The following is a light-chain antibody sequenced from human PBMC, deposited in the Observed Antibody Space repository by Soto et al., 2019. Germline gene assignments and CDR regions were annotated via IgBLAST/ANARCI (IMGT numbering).Light chain of an antibody. CDR1: SSNIGTNS. CDR3: AAWDDSLSGLI. V-gene: IGLV1-47*01. CDR2: ENN. Sequence: QSVLIQPPSASGTPGQKVTISCSGGSSNIGTNSVSWYQQFPGTAPKVLIYENNKRPTGLPDRFSGSKSGTSASLAISGLRSGDEADYYCAAWDDSLSGLIFGGGTKVTVL. J-gene: IGLJ2*01.